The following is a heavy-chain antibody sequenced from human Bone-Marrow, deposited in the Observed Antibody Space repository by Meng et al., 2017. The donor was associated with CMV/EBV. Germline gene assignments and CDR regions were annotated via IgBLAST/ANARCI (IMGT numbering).Heavy chain of an antibody. J-gene: IGHJ4*02. CDR3: ARRICSSTSCPYDY. CDR1: GYSFTSYW. V-gene: IGHV5-10-1*01. Sequence: SGYSFTSYWISWVRQMPRKGLEWMGRIDPSDSYTNYSPSFQGHVTSSADKSISTAYLQWSSLKASDTAMYYCARRICSSTSCPYDYWGQGTLVTVSS. CDR2: IDPSDSYT. D-gene: IGHD2-2*01.